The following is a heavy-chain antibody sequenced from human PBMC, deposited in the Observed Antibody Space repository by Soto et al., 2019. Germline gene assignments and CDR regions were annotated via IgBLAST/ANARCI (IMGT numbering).Heavy chain of an antibody. CDR3: AKALGELSPESYDY. CDR2: ISYDGSDK. Sequence: QVQLVESGGGVVQPGRSLRLSCAASGFTFSSYGMHWVRQAPGKGLEWVAVISYDGSDKYYADSVKGRFTIFRDNSKNTLNLQMNSLRADDTAVYYCAKALGELSPESYDYWGQGTLITVSS. CDR1: GFTFSSYG. V-gene: IGHV3-30*18. D-gene: IGHD3-16*02. J-gene: IGHJ4*02.